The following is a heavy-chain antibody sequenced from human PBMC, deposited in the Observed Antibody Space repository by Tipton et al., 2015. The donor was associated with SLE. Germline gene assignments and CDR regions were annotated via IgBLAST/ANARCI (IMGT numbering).Heavy chain of an antibody. Sequence: QLVQSGGGVVQPGRSLRLSCAASGFTFNSYAMHWVRQAPGKGLEWVAVISYDGSNKYYADSVKGRFTISRDNSKNTLYLQMNSLRAEDTAVYYCARSTVYYYYYGMDVWGQGATVTVSS. J-gene: IGHJ6*02. CDR1: GFTFNSYA. CDR2: ISYDGSNK. CDR3: ARSTVYYYYYGMDV. D-gene: IGHD4-11*01. V-gene: IGHV3-30-3*01.